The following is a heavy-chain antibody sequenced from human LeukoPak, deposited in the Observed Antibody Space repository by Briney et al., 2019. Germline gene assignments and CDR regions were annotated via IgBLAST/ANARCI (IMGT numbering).Heavy chain of an antibody. V-gene: IGHV3-66*01. CDR3: TVAGKRRYFDY. D-gene: IGHD6-19*01. CDR1: GFTVSSNY. J-gene: IGHJ4*02. CDR2: IYSGGST. Sequence: GGSLRLSCAASGFTVSSNYMSWVRQAPGKGLEWVSVIYSGGSTYYADSVKGRFTISRDNSKNTLYLQMNSLRAEDTAVYHCTVAGKRRYFDYWGQGTLVTVSS.